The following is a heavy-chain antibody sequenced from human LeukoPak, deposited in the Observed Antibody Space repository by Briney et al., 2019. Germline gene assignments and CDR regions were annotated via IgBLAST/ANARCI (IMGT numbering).Heavy chain of an antibody. J-gene: IGHJ3*01. Sequence: GASVKVSCKASGGTFSSYAISWVRQAPGQGLEWMGRIIPIFGTANYAQKFQGRVTITADESTSTAYMELSSLRSEDTAVYYCARDPAVGGYDLTGGWGQGTMVTVSS. D-gene: IGHD5-12*01. CDR2: IIPIFGTA. CDR1: GGTFSSYA. CDR3: ARDPAVGGYDLTGG. V-gene: IGHV1-69*15.